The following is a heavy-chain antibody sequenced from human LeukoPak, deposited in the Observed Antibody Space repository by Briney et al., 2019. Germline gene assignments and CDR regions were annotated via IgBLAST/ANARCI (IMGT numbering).Heavy chain of an antibody. D-gene: IGHD2-2*01. J-gene: IGHJ4*02. CDR2: IIPIFGTA. Sequence: ASVKVSCKASGGTFSSYAISWVRQAPGQGLEWMGGIIPIFGTANYAQKFQGRVTITADESTSTAYMELSSLRSEDTAVYYCASPRYDCSSTSCYGLDYWGQGTLVTVSS. CDR1: GGTFSSYA. CDR3: ASPRYDCSSTSCYGLDY. V-gene: IGHV1-69*13.